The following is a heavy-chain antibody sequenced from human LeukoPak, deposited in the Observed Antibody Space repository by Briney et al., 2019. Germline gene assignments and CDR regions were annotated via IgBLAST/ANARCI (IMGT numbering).Heavy chain of an antibody. CDR3: ARESPASAGAAAFDY. V-gene: IGHV4-4*02. D-gene: IGHD6-13*01. CDR1: GGSISSSNW. Sequence: SETLSLTCAVSGGSISSSNWWSWVRPPPGKGLEWIGEIYHSGSTNYNPSLKSRVTTSVDKSKNQFSLKLSSVTAADTAVYYCARESPASAGAAAFDYWGQGTLVTVSS. J-gene: IGHJ4*02. CDR2: IYHSGST.